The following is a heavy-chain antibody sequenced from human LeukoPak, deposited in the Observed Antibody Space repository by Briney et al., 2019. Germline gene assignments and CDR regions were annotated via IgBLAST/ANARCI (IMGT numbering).Heavy chain of an antibody. V-gene: IGHV3-30-3*01. CDR3: ARGQLLLEGYFYYMDV. J-gene: IGHJ6*03. Sequence: GGSLRLSCAASGFTFSSYPMHWARQAPGKGLEWVAVVSDDGNKKFDADFVKGRFTISRDNSKNTLYLQMNSLRGEDTAVYYCARGQLLLEGYFYYMDVWGEGTTVAVSS. CDR1: GFTFSSYP. CDR2: VSDDGNKK. D-gene: IGHD2-2*01.